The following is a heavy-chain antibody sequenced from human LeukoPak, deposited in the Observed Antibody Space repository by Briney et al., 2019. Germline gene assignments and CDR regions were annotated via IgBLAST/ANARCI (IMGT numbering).Heavy chain of an antibody. CDR2: ISGTGGST. J-gene: IGHJ4*02. Sequence: PPGGSLRLPCAASGFTFSNYAMNWVRQAPGKGLEWVSAISGTGGSTYYADSVKGRFTISRDNSKNTLYLQMNSLGAEDTAVYYCAKVRERDCTSGVCYISTRLRGLDYWGQGTLVTVSA. D-gene: IGHD2-8*01. V-gene: IGHV3-23*01. CDR1: GFTFSNYA. CDR3: AKVRERDCTSGVCYISTRLRGLDY.